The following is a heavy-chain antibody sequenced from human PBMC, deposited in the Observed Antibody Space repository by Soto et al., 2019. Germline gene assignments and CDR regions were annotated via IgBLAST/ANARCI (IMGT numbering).Heavy chain of an antibody. Sequence: WSLRLSCAASGFTFSSYGMHWVRQAPGKGLEWVAVISYDGSNKYYADSVKGRFTISRDNSKNTLYLQMNSLRAEDTAVYYCAKDAGVIKGGHYYYGMDVWGQGTTVTVYS. D-gene: IGHD3-10*01. CDR1: GFTFSSYG. CDR3: AKDAGVIKGGHYYYGMDV. V-gene: IGHV3-30*18. CDR2: ISYDGSNK. J-gene: IGHJ6*02.